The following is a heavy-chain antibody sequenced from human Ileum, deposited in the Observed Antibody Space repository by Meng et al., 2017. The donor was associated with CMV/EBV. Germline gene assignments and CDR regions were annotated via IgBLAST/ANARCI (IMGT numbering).Heavy chain of an antibody. J-gene: IGHJ4*02. CDR1: GFTFSNVW. CDR2: IRSKTDGGTQ. D-gene: IGHD3-22*01. V-gene: IGHV3-15*05. Sequence: GQLVESGGDFVKPGGSLRLSCAASGFTFSNVWMSWVRQAPGKGLEWVGRIRSKTDGGTQDYAAPVNGRFTISRDDSKNMLYLQMNNLKSEDTALYYCSTGGHYSSDWGQGTLVTVSS. CDR3: STGGHYSSD.